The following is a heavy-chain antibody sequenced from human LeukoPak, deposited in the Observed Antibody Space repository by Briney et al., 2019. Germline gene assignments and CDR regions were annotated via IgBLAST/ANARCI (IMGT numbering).Heavy chain of an antibody. CDR2: ISYDGSNK. CDR3: AKSEQGSGRENWFDP. V-gene: IGHV3-30*18. J-gene: IGHJ5*02. Sequence: PGGPLRLSCAASGFTFSSYGMHWVRQAPGKGLEWVAVISYDGSNKYYADSVKGRFTISRDNSKNTLYLQMNSLRAEDTAVYYCAKSEQGSGRENWFDPWGQGTLVTVSS. D-gene: IGHD1-26*01. CDR1: GFTFSSYG.